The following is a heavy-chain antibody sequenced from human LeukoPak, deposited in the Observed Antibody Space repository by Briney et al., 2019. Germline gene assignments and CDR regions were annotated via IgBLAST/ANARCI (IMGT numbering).Heavy chain of an antibody. CDR1: GFTFSSYS. V-gene: IGHV3-21*01. D-gene: IGHD3-9*01. J-gene: IGHJ4*02. Sequence: GGSLRLSCAASGFTFSSYSMNWVRQAPGKGLEWVSSISSSSSYIYYADSVKGRFTISRDNAKNSLYLQMNSLRAEDTAVYYCARDPGITIFCAGSGFWGQGTLVTVSS. CDR2: ISSSSSYI. CDR3: ARDPGITIFCAGSGF.